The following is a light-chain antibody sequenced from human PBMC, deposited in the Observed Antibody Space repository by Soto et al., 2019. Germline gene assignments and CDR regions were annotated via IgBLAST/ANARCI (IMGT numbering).Light chain of an antibody. V-gene: IGKV1-5*03. CDR1: QSISSR. J-gene: IGKJ2*01. CDR3: QQYISEYT. CDR2: KAS. Sequence: DIQMTQSPSTLSASVGDRVTITCRASQSISSRLDWYQQKPGEAPKILIYKASSLESGVPSSFISSGSRTEFTLTLSSLQADDVSTYYCQQYISEYTCGQVTKLEIK.